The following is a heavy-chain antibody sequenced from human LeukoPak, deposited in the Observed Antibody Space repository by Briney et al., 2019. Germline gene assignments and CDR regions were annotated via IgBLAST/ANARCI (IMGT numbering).Heavy chain of an antibody. Sequence: ASVKVSCKASGYTFTGYYMHWVRQAPGQGLEWMGWINPNSGGTNYAQKFQGRVTMTRDTSISTAYMELSRLRSEDTAVYYCARVKTESGGWGVATIRYSYYYMDVWGKGTTVTVSS. CDR3: ARVKTESGGWGVATIRYSYYYMDV. D-gene: IGHD3-16*01. CDR1: GYTFTGYY. V-gene: IGHV1-2*02. J-gene: IGHJ6*03. CDR2: INPNSGGT.